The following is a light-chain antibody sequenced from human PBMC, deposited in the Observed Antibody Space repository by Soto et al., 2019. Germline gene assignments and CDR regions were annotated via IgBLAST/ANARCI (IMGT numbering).Light chain of an antibody. CDR2: GAS. CDR1: QRVSSN. Sequence: EIVMTQSPATLSVSPGERATLSCRASQRVSSNLAWYQQKPGQAPRLLIYGASTRATGIPARFSGSGSGTEFTLTNSSLQSADFAVYYCQQYNDWPPVTFGQGTKVDIK. CDR3: QQYNDWPPVT. J-gene: IGKJ1*01. V-gene: IGKV3-15*01.